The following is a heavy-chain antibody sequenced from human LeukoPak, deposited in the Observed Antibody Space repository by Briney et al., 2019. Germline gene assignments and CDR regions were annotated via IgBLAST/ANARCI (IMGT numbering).Heavy chain of an antibody. D-gene: IGHD6-19*01. Sequence: PGGSLRLSCAASGFSFSDYYMTWIRQAPGKGLEWVSYISSSSYTNYADSVKGRFTISRDNAKNSLYLQMNSLRAEDTAVYYCARVTSGWYKDYWGQGTLVTVSS. V-gene: IGHV3-11*06. CDR2: ISSSSYT. CDR1: GFSFSDYY. CDR3: ARVTSGWYKDY. J-gene: IGHJ4*02.